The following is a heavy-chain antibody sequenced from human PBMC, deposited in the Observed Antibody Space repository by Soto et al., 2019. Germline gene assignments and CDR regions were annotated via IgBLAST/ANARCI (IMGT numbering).Heavy chain of an antibody. J-gene: IGHJ3*02. CDR3: AAARGCVGGSCSLIVAFHI. Sequence: QVQLVQSGAEVKKPGSSVKVSCKASGGTFSNYAISWVRQAPGQGLEWMGGIIPIFGTPNYAQKFQGRVTITADESTTTADRELSSLRFEDTAIYYCAAARGCVGGSCSLIVAFHIWGQGTMVTVSS. CDR2: IIPIFGTP. CDR1: GGTFSNYA. D-gene: IGHD2-15*01. V-gene: IGHV1-69*01.